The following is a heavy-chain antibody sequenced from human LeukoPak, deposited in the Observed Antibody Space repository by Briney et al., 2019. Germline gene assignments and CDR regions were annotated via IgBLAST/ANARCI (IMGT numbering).Heavy chain of an antibody. D-gene: IGHD4-23*01. J-gene: IGHJ3*02. CDR2: IGTDGSGA. Sequence: GGSLRLSCAASGFTFSSYWMDWVRQVPGKGPVWVSRIGTDGSGAAYADYVRGRFTISRDNAKDTLYLQMNSVRAEDAAVYYCARDKYGGNSNAFDIWGQGTLVAASS. V-gene: IGHV3-74*01. CDR1: GFTFSSYW. CDR3: ARDKYGGNSNAFDI.